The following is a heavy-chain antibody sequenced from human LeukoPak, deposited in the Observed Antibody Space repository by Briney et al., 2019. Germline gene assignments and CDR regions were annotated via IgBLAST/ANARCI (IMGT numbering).Heavy chain of an antibody. CDR2: ISSSSSYI. V-gene: IGHV3-21*04. CDR1: GFTFSSYS. CDR3: AKLVVAAMLNWFDP. J-gene: IGHJ5*02. Sequence: PGGSLRLSCAASGFTFSSYSMNWVRQAPGKGLEWVSSISSSSSYIYYADSVKGRFTISRDNAKNSLYLQMNSLRAEDTAVYYCAKLVVAAMLNWFDPWGQGTLVTVSS. D-gene: IGHD2-15*01.